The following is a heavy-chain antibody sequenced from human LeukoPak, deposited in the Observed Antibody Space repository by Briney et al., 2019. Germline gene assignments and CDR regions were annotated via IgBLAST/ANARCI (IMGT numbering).Heavy chain of an antibody. CDR3: ARPPLTEVGDAFDI. CDR2: IRSKAYGGTT. CDR1: GFTFGDYA. J-gene: IGHJ3*02. Sequence: GSLRLSCTVSGFTFGDYAMSWFRQAPGKGLEWVGFIRSKAYGGTTEYAASVKGRFTISRDDSKSIAYLQMNSLKTEDTAVYYCARPPLTEVGDAFDIWGQGTMVTVSS. D-gene: IGHD4/OR15-4a*01. V-gene: IGHV3-49*03.